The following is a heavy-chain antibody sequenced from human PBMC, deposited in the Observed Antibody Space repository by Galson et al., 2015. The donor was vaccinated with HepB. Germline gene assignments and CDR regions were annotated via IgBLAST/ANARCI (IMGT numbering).Heavy chain of an antibody. CDR1: GYTFTSYG. Sequence: SVKVSCKASGYTFTSYGISWVRQAPGQGLEWMGWISAYNGNTNYAQKLQGRVTMTTDTSTSTAYMELRSLISDDTAVNYCAKTTVTAHSDYYGMDVWGQGTTVTVSS. V-gene: IGHV1-18*04. D-gene: IGHD4-17*01. CDR2: ISAYNGNT. J-gene: IGHJ6*02. CDR3: AKTTVTAHSDYYGMDV.